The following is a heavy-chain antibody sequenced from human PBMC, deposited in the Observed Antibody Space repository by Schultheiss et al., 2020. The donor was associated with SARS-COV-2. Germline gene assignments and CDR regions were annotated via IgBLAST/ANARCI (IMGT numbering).Heavy chain of an antibody. J-gene: IGHJ6*02. D-gene: IGHD2-15*01. CDR2: INPKSGGT. CDR3: AREDRRCSEGSCYSGYYYYGMDV. V-gene: IGHV1-2*02. CDR1: GYTFTGYF. Sequence: ASVKVSCKASGYTFTGYFMHWVRQAPGQGLELMGWINPKSGGTNFAQKFQGRVTMTRDTSISTAYMELSSLRADDTAVYYCAREDRRCSEGSCYSGYYYYGMDVWGQGTTVTVSS.